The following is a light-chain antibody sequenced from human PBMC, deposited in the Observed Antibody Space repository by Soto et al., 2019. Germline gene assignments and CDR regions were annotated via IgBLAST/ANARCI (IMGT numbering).Light chain of an antibody. Sequence: DIQLTQSPSFLSASVGDRVPITCRASQDISNYLVWYQQKPGKAPKPLIYAASTLQSGVPSRFSGSGSGTDFTLTISSLQPEDFATYYCQQLHDYPITFGQGTRLEIK. CDR1: QDISNY. V-gene: IGKV1-9*01. CDR3: QQLHDYPIT. CDR2: AAS. J-gene: IGKJ5*01.